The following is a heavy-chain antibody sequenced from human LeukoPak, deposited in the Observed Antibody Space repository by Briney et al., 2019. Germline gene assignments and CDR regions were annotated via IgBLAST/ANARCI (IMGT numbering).Heavy chain of an antibody. CDR1: GYRFTSYW. D-gene: IGHD6-19*01. CDR2: LYPGDSDT. J-gene: IGHJ4*02. CDR3: ARLYSSGWTGYFDF. Sequence: GESLKISCQGSGYRFTSYWIGWVRQLPGKGLEWMGILYPGDSDTRYSPSFQGQVTISADKSISTAYLQWSSLKASDTAMYYCARLYSSGWTGYFDFWGQGTLVTVSS. V-gene: IGHV5-51*01.